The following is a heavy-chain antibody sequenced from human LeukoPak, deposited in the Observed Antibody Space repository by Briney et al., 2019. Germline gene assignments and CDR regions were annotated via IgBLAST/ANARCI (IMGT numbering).Heavy chain of an antibody. CDR3: ARNRGYDLGDAFDI. Sequence: SQTLSLTCTVSGGSISSGSYYWSWIRQPAGKGLEWIGRIYTSGSTNYNPSLKSRVTISVDTSKNQFSPKLSPVTAADTAVYYCARNRGYDLGDAFDIWGQGTMVTVSS. CDR1: GGSISSGSYY. J-gene: IGHJ3*02. V-gene: IGHV4-61*02. D-gene: IGHD5-12*01. CDR2: IYTSGST.